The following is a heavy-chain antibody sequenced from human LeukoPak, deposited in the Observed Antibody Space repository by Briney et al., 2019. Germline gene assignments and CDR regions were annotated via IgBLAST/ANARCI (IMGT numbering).Heavy chain of an antibody. CDR1: GFTFSSYA. V-gene: IGHV3-30*04. CDR2: ISYDGSNK. D-gene: IGHD3-22*01. CDR3: ARDGHYYDSSGYYSLDY. J-gene: IGHJ4*02. Sequence: GRSLRLSCAASGFTFSSYAMNWVRQAPGKGLEWVAAISYDGSNKYYADSVKGRFTISRDNSKNTLYLQMNSLRAEDTAVYYCARDGHYYDSSGYYSLDYWGQGTLVTVSS.